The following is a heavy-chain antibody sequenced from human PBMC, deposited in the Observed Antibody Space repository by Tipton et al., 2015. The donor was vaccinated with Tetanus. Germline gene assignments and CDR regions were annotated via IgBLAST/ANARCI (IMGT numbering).Heavy chain of an antibody. V-gene: IGHV4-39*01. CDR3: ARLGSGYSYGYYFDY. CDR1: GGSINSSHHF. D-gene: IGHD5-18*01. Sequence: TLSLTCTVSGGSINSSHHFWGWIRQPPGKGLEWIGAIYYRGSTFYNPSLKDRVSISVDTSKNQFSLKLSSVTATDTAVYYCARLGSGYSYGYYFDYWGQGTLVTVSS. CDR2: IYYRGST. J-gene: IGHJ4*02.